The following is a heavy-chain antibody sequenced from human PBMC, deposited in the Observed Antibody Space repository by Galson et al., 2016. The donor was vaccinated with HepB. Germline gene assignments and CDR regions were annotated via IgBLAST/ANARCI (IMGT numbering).Heavy chain of an antibody. Sequence: SLRLSCAASGFTFSTHEMNWVRQAPGKGLEWVSFITWSGTIVHYAESVKGRFAISRDNDQNLLYLQMNSLRVDDTAVSYCTRRWLRSDDYWGQGTLVTVSS. CDR1: GFTFSTHE. CDR2: ITWSGTIV. V-gene: IGHV3-48*03. D-gene: IGHD4-23*01. J-gene: IGHJ4*02. CDR3: TRRWLRSDDY.